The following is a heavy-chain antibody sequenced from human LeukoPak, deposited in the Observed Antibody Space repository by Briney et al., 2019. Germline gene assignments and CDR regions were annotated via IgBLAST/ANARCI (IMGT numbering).Heavy chain of an antibody. CDR1: GFRFSDHH. Sequence: PGGSLRLSCAASGFRFSDHHMEWVRQAPGKGLEWVSYISSSSTIYYADSVKGRFTISRDNAKNSLYLQMNSLRAEDTAVYYCARDRHEYYYDSSGYYYWGQGTLVTVSS. V-gene: IGHV3-69-1*01. CDR3: ARDRHEYYYDSSGYYY. D-gene: IGHD3-22*01. J-gene: IGHJ4*02. CDR2: ISSSSTI.